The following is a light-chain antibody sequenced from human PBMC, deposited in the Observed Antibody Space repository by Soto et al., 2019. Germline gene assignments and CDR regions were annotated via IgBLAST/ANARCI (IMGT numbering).Light chain of an antibody. J-gene: IGKJ5*01. CDR3: QQYGNSPIT. Sequence: EIVLTQSPGPLSLSPGERATLSCRASQSVSSSYLAWYQQKPGQAPRLLIYGTSSRATGIPDRFSGSGSGTDFTLTISRLEPEDFAVYYCQQYGNSPITFGQGTRLEI. CDR1: QSVSSSY. CDR2: GTS. V-gene: IGKV3-20*01.